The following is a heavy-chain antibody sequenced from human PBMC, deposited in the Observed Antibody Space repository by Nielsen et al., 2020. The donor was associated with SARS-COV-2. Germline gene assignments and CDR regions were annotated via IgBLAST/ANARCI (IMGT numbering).Heavy chain of an antibody. CDR3: ATEVIAAAGTSDY. Sequence: GESLKISCAASGFTFSSYAMHWVRQAPGKGLEWVAVISYDGSNKYYADSVKGRFTISRDNSKNTLYLQMNSLRAEDTAVYYCATEVIAAAGTSDYWGQGTLVTVSS. J-gene: IGHJ4*02. V-gene: IGHV3-30-3*01. D-gene: IGHD6-13*01. CDR1: GFTFSSYA. CDR2: ISYDGSNK.